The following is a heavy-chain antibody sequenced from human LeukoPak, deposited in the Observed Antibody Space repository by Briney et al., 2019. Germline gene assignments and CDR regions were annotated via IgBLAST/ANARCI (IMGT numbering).Heavy chain of an antibody. J-gene: IGHJ4*02. CDR2: IYYSGST. CDR3: ARVDSVAGTIDY. Sequence: PSETLSLTCTVSGGSVSSYYWSWIRQPPGKGLEWIGYIYYSGSTNYNLSLKSRVTISVDTSKNQFSLKLTSVTAADTAVYYCARVDSVAGTIDYRGQGTLVTVSS. CDR1: GGSVSSYY. D-gene: IGHD6-19*01. V-gene: IGHV4-59*02.